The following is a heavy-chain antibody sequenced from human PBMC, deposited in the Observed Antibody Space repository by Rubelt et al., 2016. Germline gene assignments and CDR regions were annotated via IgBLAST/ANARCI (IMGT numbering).Heavy chain of an antibody. D-gene: IGHD4-17*01. V-gene: IGHV4-59*08. Sequence: QVQLQESGPGLVKPSETLSLTCTVPGGSINSYYWSWIRQPPGKGLEWIGYIYYTGATNHNPSLNSRCTIQVKTSNNHCSLVLNSGTAADTAVYYGARGYGDSDGGDWFDPWGQGTMVTVSS. J-gene: IGHJ5*02. CDR1: GGSINSYY. CDR2: IYYTGAT. CDR3: ARGYGDSDGGDWFDP.